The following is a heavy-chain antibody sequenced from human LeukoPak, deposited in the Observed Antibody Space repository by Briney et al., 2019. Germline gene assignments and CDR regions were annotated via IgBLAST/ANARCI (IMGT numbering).Heavy chain of an antibody. V-gene: IGHV3-30-3*01. CDR2: ISYDGSNK. Sequence: GGSLRLSCAASGFTFSSYAMHWVRQAPGKGLEWVAVISYDGSNKYYADSVKGRFTISRDNSKNTLYLQMNSLRAEDTAVYYCARDPYEQYYFDYWGQGTLVTVSS. J-gene: IGHJ4*02. CDR3: ARDPYEQYYFDY. D-gene: IGHD3-22*01. CDR1: GFTFSSYA.